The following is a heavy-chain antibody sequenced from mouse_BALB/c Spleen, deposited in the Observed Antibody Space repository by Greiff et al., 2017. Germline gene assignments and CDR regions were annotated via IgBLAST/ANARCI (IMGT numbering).Heavy chain of an antibody. CDR2: INPSSGYT. D-gene: IGHD1-1*01. J-gene: IGHJ3*01. CDR3: ASFITTVVATDFAY. V-gene: IGHV1-4*01. CDR1: GYTFTSYT. Sequence: QVQLQQSGAELARPGASVKMSCKASGYTFTSYTMHWVKQRPGQGLEWIGYINPSSGYTNYNQKFKDKATLTADKSSSTAYMQLSSLTSEDSAVYYCASFITTVVATDFAYWGQGTLVTVSA.